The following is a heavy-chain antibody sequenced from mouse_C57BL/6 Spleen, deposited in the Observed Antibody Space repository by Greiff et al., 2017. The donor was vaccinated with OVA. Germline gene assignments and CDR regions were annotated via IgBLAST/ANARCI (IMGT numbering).Heavy chain of an antibody. J-gene: IGHJ2*01. Sequence: VQLQQPGAELVRPGSSVKLSCKASGYTFTSYWMHWVKQRPIQGLEWIGNIDPSDSETHYNQKFKDKATLTVDKSSSTACMQLSSLTSEDSAVYYCARWTTVVATPDYWGQGTTLTVSS. CDR2: IDPSDSET. D-gene: IGHD1-1*01. CDR1: GYTFTSYW. CDR3: ARWTTVVATPDY. V-gene: IGHV1-52*01.